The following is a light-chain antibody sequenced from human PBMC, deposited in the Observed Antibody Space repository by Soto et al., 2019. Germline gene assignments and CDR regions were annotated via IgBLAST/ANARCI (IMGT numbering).Light chain of an antibody. CDR3: QHGRA. V-gene: IGKV3-15*01. CDR2: GAT. CDR1: QYVGPN. J-gene: IGKJ3*01. Sequence: EIVMTQSPATLSVSPGERATLSFRASQYVGPNVDWYQQIPGQAPRLLIYGATTRVTGIAARFSGSGSGTDFTLTIRSLQSEDSVVYCCQHGRAFGPGTKVDIK.